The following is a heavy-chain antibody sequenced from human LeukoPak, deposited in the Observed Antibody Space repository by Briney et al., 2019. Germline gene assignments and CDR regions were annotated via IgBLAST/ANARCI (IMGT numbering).Heavy chain of an antibody. CDR1: GGSFSGYY. V-gene: IGHV4-34*01. CDR2: INHSGST. D-gene: IGHD3-22*01. J-gene: IGHJ4*02. CDR3: ARGPTYYYDSSGYRV. Sequence: SETLSLTCAVYGGSFSGYYWSWIRQPPGKGLEWIGEINHSGSTNYNPSLKSRVTISVDTSKNQFSLKLSSVTAADTAVYYCARGPTYYYDSSGYRVRGQGTLVTVSS.